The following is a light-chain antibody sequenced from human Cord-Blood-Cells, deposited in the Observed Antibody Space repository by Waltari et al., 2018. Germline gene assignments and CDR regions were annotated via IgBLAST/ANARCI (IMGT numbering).Light chain of an antibody. V-gene: IGLV2-14*03. Sequence: QSALTQPASVSGSPGQSITILCTGTSSDVGGYNSVSWSQKHPGKAPKLMIYDVSNRPSGVSNRCSGSKSGNTDSLTISGLQAENEADYYCSSYTSSSTRVFGGGTKLTVL. CDR1: SSDVGGYNS. J-gene: IGLJ3*02. CDR2: DVS. CDR3: SSYTSSSTRV.